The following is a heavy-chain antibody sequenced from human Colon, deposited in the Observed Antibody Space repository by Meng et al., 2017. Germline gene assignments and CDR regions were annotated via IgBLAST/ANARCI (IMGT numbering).Heavy chain of an antibody. V-gene: IGHV4-31*03. D-gene: IGHD4-17*01. Sequence: QAHLHESGPGLVGPTDDLSLVCTVSGGSIKSGGYHWSWVRQHPGKGLEYIGFMSDSGTTDYNPSLRSRVSISEIGSSKNQFSLTLRSVTAADTATYFCARDTLYGTDYWGQGVLVTVSS. CDR2: MSDSGTT. CDR3: ARDTLYGTDY. J-gene: IGHJ4*02. CDR1: GGSIKSGGYH.